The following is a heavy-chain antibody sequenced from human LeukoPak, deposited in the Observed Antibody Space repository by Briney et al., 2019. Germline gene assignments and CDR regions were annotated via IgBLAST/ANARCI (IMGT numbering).Heavy chain of an antibody. CDR3: ARGYNSSGYYIRFDY. D-gene: IGHD3-22*01. V-gene: IGHV1-69*13. CDR2: IIPIFGTA. Sequence: SVKVSCKASGGTFSSYAISWVRQAPGQGLEWMGGIIPIFGTANYAQKFQGRVTITADESTSTAYMELSSLRSEDTAVYYCARGYNSSGYYIRFDYWGQGTLVTVSS. J-gene: IGHJ4*02. CDR1: GGTFSSYA.